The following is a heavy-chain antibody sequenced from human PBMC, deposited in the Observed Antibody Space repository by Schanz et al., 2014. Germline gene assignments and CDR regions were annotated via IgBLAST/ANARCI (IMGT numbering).Heavy chain of an antibody. Sequence: VQLVQSGAEVKRPGASVRVSCKASGYTFTSYDFNWVRQAPGQGLEWMGWISAYNGHTDYAQKLQGRVTLTTDTSTSTAYMELRNLRSDDTAVYYCARAKRFGDMDVWGQGTTVTVSS. CDR1: GYTFTSYD. CDR3: ARAKRFGDMDV. CDR2: ISAYNGHT. V-gene: IGHV1-18*01. D-gene: IGHD3-10*01. J-gene: IGHJ6*02.